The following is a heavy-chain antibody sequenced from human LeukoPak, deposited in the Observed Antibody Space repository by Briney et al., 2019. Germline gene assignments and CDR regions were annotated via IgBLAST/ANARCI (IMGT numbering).Heavy chain of an antibody. CDR3: ARPQGFQLLDFEY. J-gene: IGHJ4*02. V-gene: IGHV4-39*01. CDR1: GGSISSSSYY. Sequence: PSETLSLTCTVSGGSISSSSYYWGWIRQPPGKGLEGIGSIYYSGSTYYNPSLKSPVTISVDTSKNQFSLKLSSATAADTAVYYCARPQGFQLLDFEYWGQGTLVTVSS. CDR2: IYYSGST. D-gene: IGHD2-2*01.